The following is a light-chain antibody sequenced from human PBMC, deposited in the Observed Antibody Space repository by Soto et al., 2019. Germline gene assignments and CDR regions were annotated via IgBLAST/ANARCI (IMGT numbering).Light chain of an antibody. V-gene: IGKV3-11*01. J-gene: IGKJ2*01. CDR1: QSVDTM. CDR3: QVRSDWPPFKYT. Sequence: EIVLTQSPATLSLSAGERVTLSGRSSQSVDTMVAWYQQQVGRTPRLLIYETSSRATGVPARFSGSGSGTDFTLTISRLEPEDFAIYFCQVRSDWPPFKYTFGQGTKLEVK. CDR2: ETS.